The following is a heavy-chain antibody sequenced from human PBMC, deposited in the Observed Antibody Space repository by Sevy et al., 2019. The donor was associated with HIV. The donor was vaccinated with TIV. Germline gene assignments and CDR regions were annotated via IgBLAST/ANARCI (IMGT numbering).Heavy chain of an antibody. CDR2: IWYDGSNK. CDR1: GFTFSSYG. V-gene: IGHV3-33*01. CDR3: ARDGPPIRHQLSHNQARRAPNHPPDY. D-gene: IGHD5-18*01. Sequence: GGSLRRSCAASGFTFSSYGMHWVRQAPGKGLEWVAVIWYDGSNKYYADSVKGRFTISRDNSKNTLYLQMNSLRDEDTAVYYCARDGPPIRHQLSHNQARRAPNHPPDYWGQGTLVTVSS. J-gene: IGHJ4*02.